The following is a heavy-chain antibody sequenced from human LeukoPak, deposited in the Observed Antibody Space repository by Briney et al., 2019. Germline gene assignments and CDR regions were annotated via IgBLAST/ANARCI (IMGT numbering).Heavy chain of an antibody. CDR1: GFIFNNYG. J-gene: IGHJ4*02. Sequence: GGSLRLSCAASGFIFNNYGMHWVRQAPGRGLEWVAVVWYDGSKTYYADSVKGRFTTSRDNAKNSLYLQMNSLRAEDTAVYYCAREPGDSSGWSEWGQGTLVTVSS. D-gene: IGHD6-19*01. V-gene: IGHV3-33*01. CDR2: VWYDGSKT. CDR3: AREPGDSSGWSE.